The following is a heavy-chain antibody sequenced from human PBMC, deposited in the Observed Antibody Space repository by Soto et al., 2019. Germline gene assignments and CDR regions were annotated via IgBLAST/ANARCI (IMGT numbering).Heavy chain of an antibody. CDR2: IKNIRDGETT. CDR3: TRRIAVAGTYYFDY. CDR1: GFTFSHAW. D-gene: IGHD6-19*01. Sequence: LLVESGGGFVQPGGSLRLSCLASGFTFSHAWMDWVRQAPGKGLEWAGRIKNIRDGETTNYAASVAGRFTISRDDSKNTLFLHVNSLKTEDTGVYYCTRRIAVAGTYYFDYWGQGTLVTVSP. J-gene: IGHJ4*02. V-gene: IGHV3-15*07.